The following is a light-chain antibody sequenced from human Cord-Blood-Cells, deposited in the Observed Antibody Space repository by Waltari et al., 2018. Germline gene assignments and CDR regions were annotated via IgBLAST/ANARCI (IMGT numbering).Light chain of an antibody. V-gene: IGLV3-21*04. CDR1: NIGSKS. CDR2: YDS. CDR3: QVWDSSSDHVV. J-gene: IGLJ2*01. Sequence: SYVLTQPPSVSVAPGTTARIPCGGDNIGSKSVNWYQQKPGQAPVLVIYYDSDRPSGIPERFSGANSGNTATLPIIRVEAGDEADYYCQVWDSSSDHVVFGGGTKLTVL.